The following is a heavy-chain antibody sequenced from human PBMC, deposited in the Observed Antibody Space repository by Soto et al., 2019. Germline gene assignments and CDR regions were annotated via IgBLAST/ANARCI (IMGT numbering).Heavy chain of an antibody. V-gene: IGHV3-48*02. D-gene: IGHD4-17*01. CDR3: ASASDYVDLIYYYYGMDV. J-gene: IGHJ6*02. CDR1: GFTFSSYS. Sequence: EVQLVESGGGLVQPGGSLRLSCAASGFTFSSYSMNWVRQAPGKGLEWVSYISSSSSTIYYADSVKGRFTISRDNAKNALYMQMNSLRDEDTAVYYCASASDYVDLIYYYYGMDVWCQGTTVTVSS. CDR2: ISSSSSTI.